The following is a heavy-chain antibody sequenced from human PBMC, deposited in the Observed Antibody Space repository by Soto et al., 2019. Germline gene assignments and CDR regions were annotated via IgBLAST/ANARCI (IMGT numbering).Heavy chain of an antibody. V-gene: IGHV4-31*03. CDR2: IFHSGRT. CDR3: ARGLIPIFGIVTPTPTSDGLDV. CDR1: GDSITSAGYH. D-gene: IGHD3-3*01. Sequence: QSLTCTVSGDSITSAGYHWSWIRQHPGKGLEWIGYIFHSGRTYYNPSLRSRLSITEDTSKNQFFLELSSVTAADTAVYYCARGLIPIFGIVTPTPTSDGLDVWRQGTTVTVSS. J-gene: IGHJ6*02.